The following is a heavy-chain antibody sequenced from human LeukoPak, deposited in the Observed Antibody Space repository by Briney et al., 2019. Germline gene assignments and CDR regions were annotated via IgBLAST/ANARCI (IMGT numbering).Heavy chain of an antibody. CDR1: GGSIGSSSYY. Sequence: PSETLSLTCTVSGGSIGSSSYYWGWIRQPPGKGLGWIGSIYYSGSTYYNPSLKSRVTISVDTSKNQFSLKLSSVTAADTAVYYCARDPSSSWYYFDYWGQGTLVTVSS. CDR2: IYYSGST. D-gene: IGHD6-13*01. V-gene: IGHV4-39*07. CDR3: ARDPSSSWYYFDY. J-gene: IGHJ4*02.